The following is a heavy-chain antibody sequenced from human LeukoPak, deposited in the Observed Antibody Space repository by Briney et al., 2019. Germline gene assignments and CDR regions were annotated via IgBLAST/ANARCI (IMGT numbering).Heavy chain of an antibody. J-gene: IGHJ3*02. CDR1: GFTFSSHA. D-gene: IGHD2-2*01. V-gene: IGHV3-23*01. CDR3: ARRGGTSGWGAFDI. Sequence: GGSLRLSCAASGFTFSSHAMNWVRQPPGKGLDWVSSIDKSGDGAFYADSVKGRFTVSRDNSKNTLYLQMNSLRREDTAVYYCARRGGTSGWGAFDIWGQGTMVTVSS. CDR2: IDKSGDGA.